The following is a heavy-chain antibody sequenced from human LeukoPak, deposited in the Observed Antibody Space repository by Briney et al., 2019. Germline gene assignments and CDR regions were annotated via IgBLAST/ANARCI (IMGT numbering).Heavy chain of an antibody. V-gene: IGHV4-31*03. Sequence: SETLSLTCTVSGGSISIGASDWGWIRQHPKRGLEWAGYINHSGSTYYNPSLGSRVTMSVDTSKTQFSLKLSSVTAADSAVYYCARAARQGFTMIVVPFFYFDLWGRGTLVTVSS. CDR2: INHSGST. CDR1: GGSISIGASD. CDR3: ARAARQGFTMIVVPFFYFDL. J-gene: IGHJ2*01. D-gene: IGHD3-22*01.